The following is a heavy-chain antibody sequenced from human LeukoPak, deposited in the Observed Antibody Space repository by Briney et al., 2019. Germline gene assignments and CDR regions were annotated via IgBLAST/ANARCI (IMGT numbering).Heavy chain of an antibody. D-gene: IGHD3-3*01. CDR1: GGFISSGSYY. CDR2: IYTSGST. CDR3: AITQYDFWSGTYYFDY. V-gene: IGHV4-61*02. J-gene: IGHJ4*02. Sequence: SQTLSLTCTVSGGFISSGSYYWSWIRQPAGKGLEWIGRIYTSGSTNYNPSLKSRVTISVDTSKNQFSLKLSSVNAAGTAVYYCAITQYDFWSGTYYFDYWGQGTLVTVSS.